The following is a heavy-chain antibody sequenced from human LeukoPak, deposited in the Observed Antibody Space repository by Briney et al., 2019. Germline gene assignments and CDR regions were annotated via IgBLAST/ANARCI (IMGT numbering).Heavy chain of an antibody. D-gene: IGHD6-19*01. CDR3: ARHPRSGGWYGQFDY. J-gene: IGHJ4*02. CDR1: GYSFTSYW. V-gene: IGHV5-10-1*01. Sequence: GESLRISCKGSGYSFTSYWISWVRQMPGKGLEWIGKIDPSDSYTNYSPSFQGHVTISADKSINTAYLQWSSLKTSDTAMYYCARHPRSGGWYGQFDYWGQGTLVTVSS. CDR2: IDPSDSYT.